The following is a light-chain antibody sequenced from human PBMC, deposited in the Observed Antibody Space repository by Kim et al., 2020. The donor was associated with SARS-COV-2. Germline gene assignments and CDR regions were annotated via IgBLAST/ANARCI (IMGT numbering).Light chain of an antibody. J-gene: IGLJ3*02. CDR2: EDN. CDR1: SGSIASNY. CDR3: QSYDSSSWV. Sequence: GTTVTIPCTRSSGSIASNYVQWYQQRPGSAPTTVIYEDNQRPSGVPDRFSGSIDSSSNSASLTISGLKTEDEADYYCQSYDSSSWVFGGGTQLTVL. V-gene: IGLV6-57*03.